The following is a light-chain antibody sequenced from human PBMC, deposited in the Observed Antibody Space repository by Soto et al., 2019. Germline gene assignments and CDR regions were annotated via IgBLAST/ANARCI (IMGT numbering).Light chain of an antibody. CDR2: GAS. CDR1: QSVSSN. J-gene: IGKJ5*01. Sequence: EIVMAQAPSTLSVSPGGRATLSCRLSQSVSSNLAWYQQKPGQAPRLLIYGASTRATGIPARFSGSGSGTEFTLTISSLQSEDFAVYYCQQYNNWPPITFGQGTRLEI. V-gene: IGKV3-15*01. CDR3: QQYNNWPPIT.